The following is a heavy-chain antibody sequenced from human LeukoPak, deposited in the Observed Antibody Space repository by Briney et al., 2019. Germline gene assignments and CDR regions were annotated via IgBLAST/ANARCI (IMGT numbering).Heavy chain of an antibody. CDR3: ARGIAVAAPDY. D-gene: IGHD6-19*01. V-gene: IGHV3-21*01. Sequence: GGSLRLSCAASGFTFSRFSTNWVRQAPGKGLEWVSSISSSSDIYYADSLKGRFTISRDNAKNSLYLQMNSLRAEDTAVYYCARGIAVAAPDYWGQGTLVTVSS. CDR2: ISSSSDI. J-gene: IGHJ4*02. CDR1: GFTFSRFS.